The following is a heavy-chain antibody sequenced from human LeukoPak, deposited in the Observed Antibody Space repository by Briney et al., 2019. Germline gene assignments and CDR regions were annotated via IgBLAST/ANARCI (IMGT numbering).Heavy chain of an antibody. V-gene: IGHV3-30*04. CDR1: GFIFSSYA. Sequence: GRSLRLSCAASGFIFSSYAMHWVRQAPGKGLEWVAVMSYDGITIYYADSVKGRFTISRDHSKNTLYLQMNSLRAGDTAVYYCARDWQGSPGYYFHYWGQGTLVTVSS. D-gene: IGHD2-2*01. CDR2: MSYDGITI. CDR3: ARDWQGSPGYYFHY. J-gene: IGHJ4*02.